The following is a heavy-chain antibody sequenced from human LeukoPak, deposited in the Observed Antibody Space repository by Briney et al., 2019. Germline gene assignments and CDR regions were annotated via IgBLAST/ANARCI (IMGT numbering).Heavy chain of an antibody. Sequence: GGSLRLSCAASGFTFSSYWMYWVRQAPGKGLMWVSRCDSDGSGTTYVDSAKGRFTVSRDNAKNTLYLQMSSLRAEDTAVYYCATSSVWGGAFNIWGQGTMVTVSS. D-gene: IGHD3-16*01. CDR2: CDSDGSGT. J-gene: IGHJ3*02. V-gene: IGHV3-74*01. CDR3: ATSSVWGGAFNI. CDR1: GFTFSSYW.